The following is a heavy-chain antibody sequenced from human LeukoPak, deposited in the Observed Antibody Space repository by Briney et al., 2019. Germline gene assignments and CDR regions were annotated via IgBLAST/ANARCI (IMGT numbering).Heavy chain of an antibody. Sequence: GGSPRLSCEASGFTFKNYGMHWVRQAPGKGLEWVAVISYDGNNKYYADSAKGRFTISRDNSKNTLDLQMNSLRVEDTAMYFCAKVPGREGNSGPDLDPWGQGTLVIVSS. D-gene: IGHD6-19*01. V-gene: IGHV3-30*18. J-gene: IGHJ5*02. CDR3: AKVPGREGNSGPDLDP. CDR1: GFTFKNYG. CDR2: ISYDGNNK.